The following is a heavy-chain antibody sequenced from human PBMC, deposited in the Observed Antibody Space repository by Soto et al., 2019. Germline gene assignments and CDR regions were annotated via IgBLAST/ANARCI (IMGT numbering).Heavy chain of an antibody. D-gene: IGHD3-10*01. V-gene: IGHV3-43*01. CDR3: AKDWGYYGSGSYLDV. CDR2: ISWDGGGT. Sequence: GGSLRLSCAASGFTFDDYTMHWVRQAPGKGLEWVSLISWDGGGTYYADSVKGRFTISRDNSKNSLYLQMNSLRTEDTALYYCAKDWGYYGSGSYLDVWGQGTTVTVSS. J-gene: IGHJ6*02. CDR1: GFTFDDYT.